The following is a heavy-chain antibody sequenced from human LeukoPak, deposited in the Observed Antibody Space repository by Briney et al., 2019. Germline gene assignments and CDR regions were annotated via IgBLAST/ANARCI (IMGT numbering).Heavy chain of an antibody. D-gene: IGHD6-19*01. CDR3: AKDLLMKQWLVRGVLFDY. Sequence: GGSLRLSCAASGFIISNYWMSWVRQAPGKGLEWVANIKKDGSVKSYVDSVKGRFTISRDNSKNTLYLQMNSLRAEDTAVYYCAKDLLMKQWLVRGVLFDYWGQGTLITVSS. CDR2: IKKDGSVK. J-gene: IGHJ4*02. CDR1: GFIISNYW. V-gene: IGHV3-7*01.